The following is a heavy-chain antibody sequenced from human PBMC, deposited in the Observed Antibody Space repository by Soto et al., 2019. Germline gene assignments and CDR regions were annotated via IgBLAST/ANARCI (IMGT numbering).Heavy chain of an antibody. CDR2: INHSGST. V-gene: IGHV4-34*01. Sequence: SETLSLTCAVYGGSFSGYYWSWIRQPPGKGLEWIGEINHSGSTNYNPSLKSRVTISVDTSKNQFSLKLSSVTAADTAVYYCARWRGKSRITMVRGVKDYWGQGTLVTVSS. CDR1: GGSFSGYY. CDR3: ARWRGKSRITMVRGVKDY. J-gene: IGHJ4*02. D-gene: IGHD3-10*01.